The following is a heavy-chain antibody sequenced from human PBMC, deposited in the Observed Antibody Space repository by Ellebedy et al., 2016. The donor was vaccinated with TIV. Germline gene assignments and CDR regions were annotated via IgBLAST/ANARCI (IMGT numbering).Heavy chain of an antibody. CDR1: GFTFSSYA. CDR3: AKVSVTMVRGVIRSFDY. CDR2: ISGSGGST. V-gene: IGHV3-23*01. Sequence: GESLKISXAASGFTFSSYAMSWVRQAPGKGLEWVSAISGSGGSTYYADSVKGRFTISRDNSKNTLYLQMNSLRAEDTAVYYCAKVSVTMVRGVIRSFDYWGQGTLVTVSS. D-gene: IGHD3-10*01. J-gene: IGHJ4*02.